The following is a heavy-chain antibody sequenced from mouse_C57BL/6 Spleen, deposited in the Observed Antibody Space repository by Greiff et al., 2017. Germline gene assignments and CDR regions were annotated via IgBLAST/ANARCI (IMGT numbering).Heavy chain of an antibody. D-gene: IGHD3-3*01. CDR2: IYPGDGDT. Sequence: QVHVKQSGPELVKPGASVKISCKASGYAFSSSWMHWVKQRPGQGLERIGRIYPGDGDTNYNGKFKGKATLTADKSSSTAYIQLSSLTSEDSAVYFGARCGTWYCDVWGTGTTVTVSS. CDR3: ARCGTWYCDV. V-gene: IGHV1-82*01. J-gene: IGHJ1*03. CDR1: GYAFSSSW.